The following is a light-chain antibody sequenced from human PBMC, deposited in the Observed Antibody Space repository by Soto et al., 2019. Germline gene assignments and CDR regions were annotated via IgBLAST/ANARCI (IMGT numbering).Light chain of an antibody. CDR3: IQGTHWPWT. V-gene: IGKV2-30*01. CDR2: RGA. Sequence: DVVMTQSPLSLTVTLGQPASISCRSTQGLVYSDGYTYLKCVQQRPGQSPRRLIYRGANRDSGVSDRCSGRGSGTDFSLKISRVEAEDVELYCCIQGTHWPWTFGQGTKVEIK. CDR1: QGLVYSDGYTY. J-gene: IGKJ1*01.